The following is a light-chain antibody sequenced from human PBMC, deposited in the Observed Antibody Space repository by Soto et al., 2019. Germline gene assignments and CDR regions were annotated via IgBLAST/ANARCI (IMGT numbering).Light chain of an antibody. Sequence: DIQMTQSPSTLSASVGDRVTITCRASQSISSWLTWYQQKPGKAPRLLIYEASTLQSGVPSRFSGSGSGTDFALTITSLQAEDFATYYCRQLRLYPSTFGGGTKVDIK. CDR3: RQLRLYPST. CDR2: EAS. CDR1: QSISSW. V-gene: IGKV1-5*01. J-gene: IGKJ4*01.